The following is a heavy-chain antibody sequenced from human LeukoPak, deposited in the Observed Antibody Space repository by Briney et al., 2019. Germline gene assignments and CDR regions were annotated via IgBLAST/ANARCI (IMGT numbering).Heavy chain of an antibody. Sequence: GGSLRLSCLTSGFTFGTKAMSWVRQAPGKGLEWISGISGSGASTYYADSVTGRFTISRDNSRNTLYLQMNSLRGDDTAVYYCAKDVGKWESLHFFDYWGQGTLVTVSS. D-gene: IGHD1-26*01. J-gene: IGHJ4*02. CDR1: GFTFGTKA. CDR2: ISGSGAST. CDR3: AKDVGKWESLHFFDY. V-gene: IGHV3-23*01.